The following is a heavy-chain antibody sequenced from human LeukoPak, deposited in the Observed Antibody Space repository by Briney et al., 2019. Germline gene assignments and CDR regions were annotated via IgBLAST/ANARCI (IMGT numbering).Heavy chain of an antibody. J-gene: IGHJ4*02. CDR1: GGTFSSYA. D-gene: IGHD3-22*01. V-gene: IGHV1-69*13. CDR3: ARDPPPYYYDTEGYYFDY. Sequence: SVKVSCKASGGTFSSYAISWVRQAPGQGLEWMGGIIPIFGTANYAQKFQGRVTITADESTSTAYMELRSLRSDDTAVYYCARDPPPYYYDTEGYYFDYRGQGTLVTVSS. CDR2: IIPIFGTA.